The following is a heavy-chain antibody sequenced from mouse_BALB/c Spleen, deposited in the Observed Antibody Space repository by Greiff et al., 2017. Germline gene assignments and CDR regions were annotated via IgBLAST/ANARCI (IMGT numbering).Heavy chain of an antibody. CDR1: GFNIKDTY. CDR2: IDPANGNT. J-gene: IGHJ3*01. D-gene: IGHD2-4*01. CDR3: ARVPFYYDYDWFAY. V-gene: IGHV14-3*02. Sequence: VQLQQPGAELVKPGASVKLSCTASGFNIKDTYMHWVKQRPEQGLEWIGRIDPANGNTKYDPKFQGKATITADTSSNTAYLQLSSLTSEDTAVYYCARVPFYYDYDWFAYWGQGTLVTVSA.